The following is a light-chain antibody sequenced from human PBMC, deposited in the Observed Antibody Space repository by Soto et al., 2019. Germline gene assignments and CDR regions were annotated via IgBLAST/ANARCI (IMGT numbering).Light chain of an antibody. CDR3: ISYTSSSTSYV. Sequence: QSALAQPASASGSPGQSVTISCIGTSSDVGGYNYVAWYQQHPGKVPRLMIYEVSNRPSGVSNRFSGSKSGSTASLTISGLQAEGEADYYCISYTSSSTSYVFGTGTKVTVL. J-gene: IGLJ1*01. CDR2: EVS. V-gene: IGLV2-14*01. CDR1: SSDVGGYNY.